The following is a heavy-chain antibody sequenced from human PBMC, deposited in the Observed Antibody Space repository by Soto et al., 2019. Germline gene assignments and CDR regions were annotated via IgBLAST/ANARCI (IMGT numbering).Heavy chain of an antibody. Sequence: GGSLRLSCAASGFTFSSYSMNWVRQAPGKGLEWVSSISSSSSYIYYADSVKGRFTISRDNAKNSLYLQMNSLRAEDTAVYYCARDLGVVIIGTFDYWGQGTLVTVSS. CDR1: GFTFSSYS. CDR2: ISSSSSYI. V-gene: IGHV3-21*01. CDR3: ARDLGVVIIGTFDY. D-gene: IGHD3-3*01. J-gene: IGHJ4*02.